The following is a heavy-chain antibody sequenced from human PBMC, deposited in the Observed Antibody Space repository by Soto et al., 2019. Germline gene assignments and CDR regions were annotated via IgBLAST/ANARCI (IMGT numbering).Heavy chain of an antibody. V-gene: IGHV1-69*02. CDR2: IIPILGIA. CDR3: ADTKTGYGAFDI. CDR1: GGTFSSYT. Sequence: QVQLVQSGAEVKKPGSSVKVSCKASGGTFSSYTISWVRQAPGQGLEWMGRIIPILGIANYAQKFQGRVTITADKSTSTAYMELSSLRSEDTAVYYCADTKTGYGAFDIWGKGTMVTVSS. D-gene: IGHD6-13*01. J-gene: IGHJ3*02.